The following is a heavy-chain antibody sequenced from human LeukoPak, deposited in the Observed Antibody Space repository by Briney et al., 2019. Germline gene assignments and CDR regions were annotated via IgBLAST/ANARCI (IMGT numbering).Heavy chain of an antibody. CDR2: ISGSGGST. J-gene: IGHJ3*02. Sequence: GSLRLSCAASGFTFSSYAMSWVRQAPGKGLEWVSAISGSGGSTYYADSVKGRFTISRDNSKNTLYLQMNSLRAEDTAVYYCAKDMSPYYYDSSGYYPDAFDIWGQGTMVTVSS. CDR3: AKDMSPYYYDSSGYYPDAFDI. CDR1: GFTFSSYA. D-gene: IGHD3-22*01. V-gene: IGHV3-23*01.